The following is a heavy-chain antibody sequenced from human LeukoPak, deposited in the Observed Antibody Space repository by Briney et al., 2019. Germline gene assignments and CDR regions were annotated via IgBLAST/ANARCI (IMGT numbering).Heavy chain of an antibody. V-gene: IGHV3-48*02. Sequence: GGSLRLSCAASGFTFSSFTMNWVRQAPGKGLEWISHIIRTSDITKYADSVKGRFTISRDNARNSLYLQMNSLRDEDTAVYYCVRDYAFAFDIWGQGTMVTVSS. CDR2: IIRTSDIT. D-gene: IGHD3-16*01. J-gene: IGHJ3*02. CDR3: VRDYAFAFDI. CDR1: GFTFSSFT.